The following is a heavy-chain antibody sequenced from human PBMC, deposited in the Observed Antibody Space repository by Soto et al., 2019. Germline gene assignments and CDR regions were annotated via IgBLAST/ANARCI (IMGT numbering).Heavy chain of an antibody. V-gene: IGHV1-69*13. CDR3: ARDVSSDTTGFRGYDL. D-gene: IGHD3-10*01. CDR1: GGTVSSYA. J-gene: IGHJ4*02. CDR2: FIPIFVSA. Sequence: SVKVSCKASGGTVSSYAITWVRQAHGKGLEWMGVFIPIFVSAHYAPKFKGRITITADESTGTAYMELSGLTSEDTAIYYCARDVSSDTTGFRGYDLWGQGTQVTVSS.